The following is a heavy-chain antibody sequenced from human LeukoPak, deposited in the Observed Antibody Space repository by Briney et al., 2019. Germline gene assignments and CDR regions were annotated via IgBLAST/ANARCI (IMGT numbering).Heavy chain of an antibody. D-gene: IGHD6-13*01. Sequence: SETLSLTCTVSGGSISNYYWAWIRPPPGKGLEWIGYIYYSGNTNHKPSLKSRVTISVDTSKNQFSLKLSSVTAADTAVYYRARVSFIPAVNFGWWFDPWGQGTLVTVSS. CDR1: GGSISNYY. V-gene: IGHV4-59*01. CDR3: ARVSFIPAVNFGWWFDP. J-gene: IGHJ5*02. CDR2: IYYSGNT.